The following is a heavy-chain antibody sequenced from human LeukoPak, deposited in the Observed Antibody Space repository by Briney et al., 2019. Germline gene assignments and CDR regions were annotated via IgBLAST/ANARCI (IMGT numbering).Heavy chain of an antibody. D-gene: IGHD6-19*01. Sequence: GESLKISCKGSGYSFTSYWIGWVRQMPGKGLEWMGIIYPGDSDTRYSPSFQGQVTISADKSISTAYLQWSSLKASDTAMYYCARRLSPSPYSSGWYGGNFDYWGQGTLVTVSS. CDR3: ARRLSPSPYSSGWYGGNFDY. CDR1: GYSFTSYW. V-gene: IGHV5-51*01. CDR2: IYPGDSDT. J-gene: IGHJ4*02.